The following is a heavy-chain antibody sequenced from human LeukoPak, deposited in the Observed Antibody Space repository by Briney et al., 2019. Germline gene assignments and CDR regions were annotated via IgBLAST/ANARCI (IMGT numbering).Heavy chain of an antibody. CDR3: ARDRDVDDFDY. CDR1: GYSISSGYY. J-gene: IGHJ4*01. V-gene: IGHV4-38-2*02. CDR2: IYHTGST. Sequence: SETLSLTCTVSGYSISSGYYWGWIRQPPGKGLEWIVNIYHTGSTYYNPSLKSRVSISIDTSKNQLSLKLNSVTAADTAMYHCARDRDVDDFDYWGRGTLVIVSS. D-gene: IGHD2-15*01.